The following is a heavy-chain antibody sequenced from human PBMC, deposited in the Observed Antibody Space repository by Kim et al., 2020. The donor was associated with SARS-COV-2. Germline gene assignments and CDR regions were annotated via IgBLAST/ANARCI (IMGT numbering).Heavy chain of an antibody. V-gene: IGHV3-23*01. D-gene: IGHD6-19*01. CDR3: AKIPYSRGWYVYFDY. J-gene: IGHJ4*02. Sequence: VKAPFTISSDNSKNTLYLQMHSLRAGDRAVYYCAKIPYSRGWYVYFDYWGQGTLVTVSS.